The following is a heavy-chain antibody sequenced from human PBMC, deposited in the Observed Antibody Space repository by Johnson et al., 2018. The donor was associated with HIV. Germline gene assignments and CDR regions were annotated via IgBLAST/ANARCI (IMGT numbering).Heavy chain of an antibody. D-gene: IGHD3-16*01. Sequence: VQLVESGGDVVRPGGSLRLSCAASGFTFDDYDMTWVRQPPGKGLEWVSGISWNSGSIGYADSVKGRFTISRDNSKNTLYLQMNSLRAEDTAVYYCAREAYAAGAFDIWGQGTMVTVSS. CDR2: ISWNSGSI. J-gene: IGHJ3*02. CDR1: GFTFDDYD. CDR3: AREAYAAGAFDI. V-gene: IGHV3-20*04.